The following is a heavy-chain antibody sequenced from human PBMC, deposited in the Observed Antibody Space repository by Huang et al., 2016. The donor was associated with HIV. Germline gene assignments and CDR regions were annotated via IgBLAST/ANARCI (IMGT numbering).Heavy chain of an antibody. CDR3: ARITLTGYFDY. CDR2: ISSSLGHE. V-gene: IGHV1-18*01. J-gene: IGHJ4*02. CDR1: GYTFTSYG. D-gene: IGHD3-9*01. Sequence: QIQLVQSGPEVKKPGASVKVACKASGYTFTSYGISWVRQAHGQGLEWLGSISSSLGHETLAQKGQGRVTMTRDTSTNTAYMELKSLRSDDTSVYYCARITLTGYFDYWGQGTLVTVSS.